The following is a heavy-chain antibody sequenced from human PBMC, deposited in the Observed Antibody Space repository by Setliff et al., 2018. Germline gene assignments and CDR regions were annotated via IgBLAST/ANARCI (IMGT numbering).Heavy chain of an antibody. Sequence: ASETLSLTCTVSGASISSGTYYWGWIRQPPGKGLEWIGRIHYLGTTYSNASLASRLTMSVDTSKNKFSLRLSSVTAADAAVYFCARESATIGEFPLYYFDKWGQGSPVTVSS. V-gene: IGHV4-39*02. CDR3: ARESATIGEFPLYYFDK. CDR1: GASISSGTYY. D-gene: IGHD3-10*01. CDR2: IHYLGTT. J-gene: IGHJ4*02.